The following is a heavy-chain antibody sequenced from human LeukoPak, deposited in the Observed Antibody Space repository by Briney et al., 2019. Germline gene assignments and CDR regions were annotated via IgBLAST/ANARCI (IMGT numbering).Heavy chain of an antibody. V-gene: IGHV3-30-3*01. Sequence: PGGSLRLSCVASGITFSRHWMKWVRQAPGKGLEWVAVISYDGSNKYYADSVKGRFTISRDNSKNTLYLQMNSLRAEDTAVYYCARGGQYYGSGSYYKRPSNYYYGMDVWGQGTTVTVSS. CDR1: GITFSRHW. J-gene: IGHJ6*02. D-gene: IGHD3-10*01. CDR2: ISYDGSNK. CDR3: ARGGQYYGSGSYYKRPSNYYYGMDV.